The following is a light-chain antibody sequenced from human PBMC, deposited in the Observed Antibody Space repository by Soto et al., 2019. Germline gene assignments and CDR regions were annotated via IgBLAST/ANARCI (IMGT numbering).Light chain of an antibody. CDR3: HLRSKWPT. J-gene: IGKJ1*01. V-gene: IGKV3-11*01. CDR1: QSVSRY. Sequence: ETVLPQSPATLSSSPGERATLSCRASQSVSRYLGWYQQKRGQAPRLLLYDVSNRATGIPARFSGSGSGTDFTLTISSLEPEDVAVYFCHLRSKWPTFGQVTKVYIK. CDR2: DVS.